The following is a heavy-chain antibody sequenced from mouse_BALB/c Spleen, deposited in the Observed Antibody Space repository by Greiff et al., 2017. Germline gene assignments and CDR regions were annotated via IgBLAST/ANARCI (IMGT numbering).Heavy chain of an antibody. Sequence: EVQLVESGGGLVKPGGSLKLSCAASGFTFSSYAMSWVRQTPEKRLEWVASISSGGSTYYPDSVKGRFTISRDNARNILYLQMSSLRSEDTAMYYCARRDYDDAMDYWGQGTSDTVSS. J-gene: IGHJ4*01. CDR3: ARRDYDDAMDY. CDR2: ISSGGST. D-gene: IGHD1-1*01. V-gene: IGHV5-6-5*01. CDR1: GFTFSSYA.